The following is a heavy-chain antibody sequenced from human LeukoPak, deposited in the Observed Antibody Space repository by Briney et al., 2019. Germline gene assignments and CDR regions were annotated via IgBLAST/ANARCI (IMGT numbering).Heavy chain of an antibody. Sequence: SVKVSCKACGGTFSSYAISWVRQAPGQGLEWMGGIIPIFGTANYAQKFQGRVTITADKSTSTAYMELSSLRSEDTAVYYCARGRGSSSWYDYWGQGTLVTVSS. D-gene: IGHD6-13*01. CDR3: ARGRGSSSWYDY. CDR2: IIPIFGTA. CDR1: GGTFSSYA. J-gene: IGHJ4*02. V-gene: IGHV1-69*06.